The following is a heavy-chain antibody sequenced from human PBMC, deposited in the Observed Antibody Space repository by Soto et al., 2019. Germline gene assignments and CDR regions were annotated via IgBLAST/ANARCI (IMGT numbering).Heavy chain of an antibody. CDR3: AREIVGATQGGWFDP. D-gene: IGHD1-26*01. V-gene: IGHV1-69*01. CDR1: GGTFSSYA. CDR2: IIPIFGTA. Sequence: QMQLVQSGAEVKKPGFSVKVSCKASGGTFSSYAISWVRQAPGQGLEWMGGIIPIFGTANYAQKFQGRVTITADESTSTAYMELSSRRSEDTAVYYCAREIVGATQGGWFDPWGQGTLVTVSS. J-gene: IGHJ5*02.